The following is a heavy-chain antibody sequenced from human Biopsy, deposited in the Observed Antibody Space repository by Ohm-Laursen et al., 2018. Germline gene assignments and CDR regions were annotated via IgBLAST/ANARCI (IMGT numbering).Heavy chain of an antibody. CDR2: VYNGGIT. CDR1: GGSIISYY. D-gene: IGHD4/OR15-4a*01. V-gene: IGHV4-59*08. CDR3: AQTRNDYGGFYFDH. J-gene: IGHJ4*02. Sequence: SDTLSLTCTVSGGSIISYYWTWIRQTPGKGLEWIGHVYNGGITNYNPSLKSRVTISKDTSKNQFSLKLSSVTAADTGVYYCAQTRNDYGGFYFDHWCRGTLVTVSS.